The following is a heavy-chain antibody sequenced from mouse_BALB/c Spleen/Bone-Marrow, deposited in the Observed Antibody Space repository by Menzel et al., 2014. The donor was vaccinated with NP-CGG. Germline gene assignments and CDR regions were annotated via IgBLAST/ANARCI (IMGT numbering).Heavy chain of an antibody. CDR2: IGYSGST. CDR3: ARGRDYFDY. V-gene: IGHV3-2*02. J-gene: IGHJ2*01. Sequence: EVKLMESGPGLVKPSQSLSLTCTVTGYSITSDYAWNWIRQFPGNKLEWMGYIGYSGSTSYNPSLKSRISITRDTSKNQFFLQLNSVTTEGTATYYCARGRDYFDYWGQGTTLTVSS. CDR1: GYSITSDYA.